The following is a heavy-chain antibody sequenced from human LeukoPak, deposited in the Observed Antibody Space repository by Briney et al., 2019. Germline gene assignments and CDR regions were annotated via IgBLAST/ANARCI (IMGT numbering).Heavy chain of an antibody. CDR3: TRAYYYDSSGYYSRLFDY. CDR2: IRSKAYGGTT. V-gene: IGHV3-49*04. D-gene: IGHD3-22*01. Sequence: GGSLRLSCTASGFTFGDYAITWVRQAPGKGLEWVGFIRSKAYGGTTEYAASVKGRFTISRDDSKSIAYLQMNSLKTEDTAVYYCTRAYYYDSSGYYSRLFDYWGQGTLVTVSS. J-gene: IGHJ4*02. CDR1: GFTFGDYA.